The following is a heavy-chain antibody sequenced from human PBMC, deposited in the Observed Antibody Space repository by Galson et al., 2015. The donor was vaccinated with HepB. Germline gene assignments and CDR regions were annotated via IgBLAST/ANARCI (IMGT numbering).Heavy chain of an antibody. CDR1: GFTFSSYS. V-gene: IGHV3-48*01. CDR2: ISSSSSTI. J-gene: IGHJ4*02. CDR3: ARDVPYDSSGYYFDY. D-gene: IGHD3-22*01. Sequence: SLRLSCAASGFTFSSYSMNWVRQAPGKGLEWVSYISSSSSTIYYADSVKGRFTISRDNAKNSLYLQMNSLRAEDTAVYYCARDVPYDSSGYYFDYWGQGTLVTVSS.